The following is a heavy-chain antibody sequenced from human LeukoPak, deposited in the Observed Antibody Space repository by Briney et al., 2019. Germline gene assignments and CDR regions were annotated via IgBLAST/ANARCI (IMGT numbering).Heavy chain of an antibody. V-gene: IGHV4-59*08. D-gene: IGHD3-16*02. CDR1: GGSINSDH. J-gene: IGHJ4*02. CDR2: ISYTGST. CDR3: ASVRGLGVITPYLDY. Sequence: SETLSLTCTVSGGSINSDHWSWIRQPPGKGLEWIGCISYTGSTHYNPSLKRRVTILVDTSKNHFSLKLSSVTAADTAVYYCASVRGLGVITPYLDYWGQGTLVTVSS.